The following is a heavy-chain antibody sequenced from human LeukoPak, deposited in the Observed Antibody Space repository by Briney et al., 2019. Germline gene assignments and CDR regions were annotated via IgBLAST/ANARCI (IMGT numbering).Heavy chain of an antibody. CDR3: ARGGVGANHIDY. CDR1: GFTFSSYS. J-gene: IGHJ4*02. CDR2: ISSSSSYI. D-gene: IGHD1-26*01. V-gene: IGHV3-21*01. Sequence: GSLRLSCAASGFTFSSYSMNWVRQAPGKGLEWVSSISSSSSYIYYADSVKGRFTISRDNAKNSLYLQMNSLRAEDTAVYYCARGGVGANHIDYWGQGTLVTVSS.